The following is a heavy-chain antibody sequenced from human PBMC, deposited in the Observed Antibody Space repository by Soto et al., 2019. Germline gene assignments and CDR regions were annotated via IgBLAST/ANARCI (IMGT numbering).Heavy chain of an antibody. CDR3: ARDLLTTVTHRDFDY. J-gene: IGHJ4*02. V-gene: IGHV1-18*01. CDR1: GYSFTTHG. Sequence: QVQLVQSGAEVRKPGASVRVSCKASGYSFTTHGFSWVRQAPGQGLEWMGWISAYNGDTYYAQKFQDRVTLTTDTSSTTAYMDLRSLTSDDTAVYYCARDLLTTVTHRDFDYWGQGTLVTVSS. D-gene: IGHD4-17*01. CDR2: ISAYNGDT.